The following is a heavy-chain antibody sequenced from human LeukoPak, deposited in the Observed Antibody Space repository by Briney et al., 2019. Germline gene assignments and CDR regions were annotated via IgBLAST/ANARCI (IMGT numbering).Heavy chain of an antibody. V-gene: IGHV3-33*01. Sequence: GGSLRLSCAASGFTFSSYGMHWVRQAPGKGLEWVAVIWYDGSNKYYADSVRGRFTISRDNSKNTLYLQMNSLRAEDTAVYYCARGIVVVTATLRYWGQGTLVTVSS. CDR3: ARGIVVVTATLRY. CDR2: IWYDGSNK. D-gene: IGHD2-21*02. CDR1: GFTFSSYG. J-gene: IGHJ4*02.